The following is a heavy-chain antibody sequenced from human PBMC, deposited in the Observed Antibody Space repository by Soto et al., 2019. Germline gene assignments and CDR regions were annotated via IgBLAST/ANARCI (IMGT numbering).Heavy chain of an antibody. J-gene: IGHJ4*02. CDR1: GFTFSDYY. Sequence: GGSLRLSCAASGFTFSDYYMSWIRQAPGKGLEWVSYISSSGSTIYYADSVKGRFTISRDNAKNSLYLQMNSLIAEDTAVYYCARGLYYYDSSGYPGYWGQGTLVTVSS. V-gene: IGHV3-11*01. CDR3: ARGLYYYDSSGYPGY. D-gene: IGHD3-22*01. CDR2: ISSSGSTI.